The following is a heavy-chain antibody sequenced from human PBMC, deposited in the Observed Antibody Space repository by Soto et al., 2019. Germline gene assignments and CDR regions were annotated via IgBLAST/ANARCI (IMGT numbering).Heavy chain of an antibody. Sequence: QVQLQESGPGLVKPSQTLSLTCTVSGGSISSGGYYWSWIRQHPGKGLEWIGYINYSGSTYYNPSLKRRVTISVDTSKNQCSLKLSSVTAADTAVYYCARSGYGDNWFDPWGQGTLVTVSS. CDR1: GGSISSGGYY. CDR2: INYSGST. V-gene: IGHV4-31*03. D-gene: IGHD4-17*01. J-gene: IGHJ5*02. CDR3: ARSGYGDNWFDP.